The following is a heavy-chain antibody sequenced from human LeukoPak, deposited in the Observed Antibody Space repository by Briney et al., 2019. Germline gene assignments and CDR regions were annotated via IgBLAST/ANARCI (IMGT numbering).Heavy chain of an antibody. V-gene: IGHV4-61*08. Sequence: SETLSLTCTVSGASVGSAGYYWSWIRQPPGGGLEWIGYIYYISNTNYNPSLKSRVTMSVDPSKNQFSLKLNSVTAADTAVYYCARTESQSGSYRYYFGYWGQGTLVTVSS. CDR2: IYYISNT. CDR1: GASVGSAGYY. CDR3: ARTESQSGSYRYYFGY. D-gene: IGHD1-26*01. J-gene: IGHJ4*02.